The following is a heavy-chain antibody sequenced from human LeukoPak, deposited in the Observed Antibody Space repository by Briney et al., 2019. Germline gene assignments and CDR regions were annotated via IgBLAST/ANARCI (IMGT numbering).Heavy chain of an antibody. V-gene: IGHV1-18*01. D-gene: IGHD4-17*01. CDR3: ASWDYGDLNY. CDR1: GYTFTTYD. J-gene: IGHJ4*02. CDR2: ISAYNGNT. Sequence: ASVKVSCKASGYTFTTYDISWARQAPGQGLEWMGWISAYNGNTNYAQKLQGRVTMTTDTSTSTAYMELSRLRSDDTAVYYCASWDYGDLNYWGQGTLVTVSS.